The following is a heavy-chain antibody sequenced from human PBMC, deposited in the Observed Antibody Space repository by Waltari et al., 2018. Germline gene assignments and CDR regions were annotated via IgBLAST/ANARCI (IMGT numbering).Heavy chain of an antibody. CDR2: ISYDGSNK. CDR3: ARDRSSVVVAATLDY. Sequence: QVHLVESGGGVVQPGRSLRLSCAASGFTFSSYAMHWVRQAPGKGLEWVAVISYDGSNKYYADSVKGRFTISRDNSKNTLYLQMNSLRAEDTAVYYCARDRSSVVVAATLDYWGQGTLVTVSS. V-gene: IGHV3-30-3*01. J-gene: IGHJ4*02. D-gene: IGHD2-15*01. CDR1: GFTFSSYA.